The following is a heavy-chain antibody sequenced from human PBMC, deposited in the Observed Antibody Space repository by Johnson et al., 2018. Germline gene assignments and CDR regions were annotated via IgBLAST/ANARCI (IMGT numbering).Heavy chain of an antibody. V-gene: IGHV3-7*01. CDR3: ARSPYGAFDV. D-gene: IGHD4-17*01. CDR2: MKQDGSDR. Sequence: VRLREAGGGLVQPGGSLTLSCAASGFTFSDHWMSWVRQAPGKGLEWVANMKQDGSDRYYLDSVKGRFTISRDNAKNSLYLQMNSLRAEDTAVYYCARSPYGAFDVWGQGTMVTVAS. J-gene: IGHJ3*01. CDR1: GFTFSDHW.